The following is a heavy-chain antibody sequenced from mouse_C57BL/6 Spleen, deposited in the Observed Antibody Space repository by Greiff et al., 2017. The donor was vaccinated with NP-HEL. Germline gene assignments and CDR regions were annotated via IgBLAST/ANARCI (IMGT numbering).Heavy chain of an antibody. Sequence: QVQLKESGAELARPGASVKLSCKASGYTFTSYGISWVKQRTGQGLEWIGEIYPRSGNTYYNEKFKGKATLTADKSSSTAYMELRSLTSEDSAVYFCARYGGSPYFDVWGTGTTVTVSS. J-gene: IGHJ1*03. CDR2: IYPRSGNT. V-gene: IGHV1-81*01. D-gene: IGHD1-1*01. CDR1: GYTFTSYG. CDR3: ARYGGSPYFDV.